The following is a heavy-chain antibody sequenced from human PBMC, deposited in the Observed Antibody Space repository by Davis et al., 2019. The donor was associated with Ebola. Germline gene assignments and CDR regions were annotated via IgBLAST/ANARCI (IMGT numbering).Heavy chain of an antibody. V-gene: IGHV1-3*01. D-gene: IGHD3-22*01. CDR3: ARSITMIVAGYFDL. Sequence: AASVKVSCKASGDTFTKYAMHWVRQAPGQRLEWMGWINAGSGDTKYSQKFQGRVTMTTDTSTSTAYMELRSLRSDDTAVYYCARSITMIVAGYFDLWGRGTLVTVSS. CDR2: INAGSGDT. CDR1: GDTFTKYA. J-gene: IGHJ2*01.